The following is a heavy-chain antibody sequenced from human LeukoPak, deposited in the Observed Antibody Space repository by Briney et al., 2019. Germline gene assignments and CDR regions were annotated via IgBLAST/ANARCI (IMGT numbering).Heavy chain of an antibody. J-gene: IGHJ6*02. V-gene: IGHV3-23*01. CDR2: ISGSGGST. CDR3: AKLTLASGAYGVDV. Sequence: GGSLRLSCAASGFTFSSYAMSWVRQAPGKGLEWVLAISGSGGSTYYADSVEGRFTISRDNSKNTVYLQMNSLRAEDTAIYYCAKLTLASGAYGVDVWGQGTTVTVSS. D-gene: IGHD3-10*01. CDR1: GFTFSSYA.